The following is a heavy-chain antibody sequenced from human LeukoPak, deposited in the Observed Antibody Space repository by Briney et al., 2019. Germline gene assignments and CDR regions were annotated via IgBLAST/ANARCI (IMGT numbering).Heavy chain of an antibody. J-gene: IGHJ6*03. D-gene: IGHD2-2*02. Sequence: GGSLRLSCAASGFTFSTYAMSWVRQAPGKGLEWVSRINDDGNSTTYADSVKGRFTVSRDNAKKTLYLQMNSLRAEDTAVYYCVRVGYCSSTSCYTSYYYMDVWGKGTTVTVSS. CDR3: VRVGYCSSTSCYTSYYYMDV. V-gene: IGHV3-74*03. CDR2: INDDGNST. CDR1: GFTFSTYA.